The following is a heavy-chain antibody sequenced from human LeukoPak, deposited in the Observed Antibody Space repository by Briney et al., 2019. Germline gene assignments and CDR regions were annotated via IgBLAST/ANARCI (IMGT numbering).Heavy chain of an antibody. D-gene: IGHD2/OR15-2a*01. J-gene: IGHJ3*01. Sequence: ASVKVSCKASGYSFTGNYMHWVRQAPGQGLEWMGWINPNSGGTNYAQKFQGRVTMTRDTSITTAYMELTSDDTAVYYCARDYSYPLSTRTTFDLWGQGTMVTVSS. V-gene: IGHV1-2*02. CDR3: ARDYSYPLSTRTTFDL. CDR2: INPNSGGT. CDR1: GYSFTGNY.